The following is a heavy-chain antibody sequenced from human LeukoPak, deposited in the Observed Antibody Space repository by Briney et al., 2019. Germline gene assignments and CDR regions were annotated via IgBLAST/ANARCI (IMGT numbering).Heavy chain of an antibody. V-gene: IGHV3-23*01. D-gene: IGHD3-10*01. CDR3: ANFGSGSYVGGVDY. CDR2: ISGSGGST. J-gene: IGHJ4*02. Sequence: PGGSLRLSCAASGFTFSSYVMSWVRQAPGKGLEWVSAISGSGGSTYYADSVKGRFTISRDNSKNTLYLQMNSLRAEDTAVYYCANFGSGSYVGGVDYWGQGTLVTVSS. CDR1: GFTFSSYV.